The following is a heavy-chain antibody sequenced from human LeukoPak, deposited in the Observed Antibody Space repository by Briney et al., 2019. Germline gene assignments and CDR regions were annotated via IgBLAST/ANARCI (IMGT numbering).Heavy chain of an antibody. D-gene: IGHD4-17*01. V-gene: IGHV3-7*01. CDR2: IKQDGSEK. CDR3: AREAGSSDYGDYFDY. CDR1: GFTFSTSW. J-gene: IGHJ4*02. Sequence: PGGSLRLSCAASGFTFSTSWMSWVRQAPGKGLEWVANIKQDGSEKHYVDSVKGRFTISRENAKNSLYLQMDSLRAEDTAVYYCAREAGSSDYGDYFDYWGQGTLVTVSS.